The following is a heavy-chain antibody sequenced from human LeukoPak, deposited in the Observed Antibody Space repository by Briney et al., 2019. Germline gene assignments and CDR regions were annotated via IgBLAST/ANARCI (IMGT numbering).Heavy chain of an antibody. CDR2: IYSNGNT. D-gene: IGHD3-10*01. V-gene: IGHV4-61*02. Sequence: SETLSLTCTVSGDSISSGAYYWSWIRQPAGKGLEWIGRIYSNGNTNYKPSLKSRVTISLDTSKRQFSLQLTSVTAADTAMYYCARDSVLWFGFGSWGQGTLVTVSS. J-gene: IGHJ5*01. CDR1: GDSISSGAYY. CDR3: ARDSVLWFGFGS.